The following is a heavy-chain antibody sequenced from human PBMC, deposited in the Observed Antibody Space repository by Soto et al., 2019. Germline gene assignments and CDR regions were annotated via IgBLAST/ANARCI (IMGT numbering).Heavy chain of an antibody. CDR3: ARVFSSGSGWMYYFDF. V-gene: IGHV4-4*02. D-gene: IGHD6-19*01. CDR2: VFHTGGT. J-gene: IGHJ4*02. CDR1: SDSIAGENW. Sequence: QVQLQESGPGLVKPSETLSLTCTVCSDSIAGENWWSWVRQPPGLGLEWIGEVFHTGGTNYNPSLKSRVTMEVDKSKNQFSLKLISATAADTAVYYCARVFSSGSGWMYYFDFWGQGTLVSVSS.